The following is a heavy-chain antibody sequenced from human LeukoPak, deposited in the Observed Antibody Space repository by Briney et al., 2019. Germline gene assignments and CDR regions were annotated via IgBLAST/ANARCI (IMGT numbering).Heavy chain of an antibody. Sequence: PGGSLRLSCAASGFTFSSYSMNWVRQAPGKGLEWVSSISSSSSYIYYADSVKGRFTISRDNAKNSLYLQMNSLRAEDTAVYYWANLYSSGWNGVDYWGQGTLATVSS. D-gene: IGHD6-19*01. J-gene: IGHJ4*02. V-gene: IGHV3-21*01. CDR2: ISSSSSYI. CDR1: GFTFSSYS. CDR3: ANLYSSGWNGVDY.